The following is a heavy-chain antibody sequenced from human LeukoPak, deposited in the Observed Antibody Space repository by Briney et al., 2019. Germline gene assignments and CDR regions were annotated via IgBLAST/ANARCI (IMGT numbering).Heavy chain of an antibody. Sequence: SVKVSCKASGGTFSSYAISWVRQAPGQGLEWMGRIIPIFGTANYAQKFQGRVTITTDESTSTAYMELSSLRSEDTAVYYCARDSVLRFLEWLPPIDYWGQGTLVTVSS. J-gene: IGHJ4*02. CDR3: ARDSVLRFLEWLPPIDY. D-gene: IGHD3-3*01. V-gene: IGHV1-69*05. CDR2: IIPIFGTA. CDR1: GGTFSSYA.